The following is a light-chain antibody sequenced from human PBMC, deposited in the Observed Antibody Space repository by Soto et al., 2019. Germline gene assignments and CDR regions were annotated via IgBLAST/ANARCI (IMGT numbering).Light chain of an antibody. CDR1: SSDVGGSNY. CDR2: DVS. V-gene: IGLV2-11*01. J-gene: IGLJ3*02. CDR3: SAYTARSTLV. Sequence: QSALTQPHSVSGSPGQSVTISCTGTSSDVGGSNYVSWYQQHPGKAPKLMIYDVSKRPSGVPDRFSGSKSGNTASLTISGLQAEDEGDYYCSAYTARSTLVFGGGTKVTVL.